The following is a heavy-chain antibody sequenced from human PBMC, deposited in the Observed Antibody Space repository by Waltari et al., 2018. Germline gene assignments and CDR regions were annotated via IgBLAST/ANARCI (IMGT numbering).Heavy chain of an antibody. Sequence: QVQLQESGPGLVKPSETLSLTCTVSGGSISSYYWSWIRQTPGKGLDWIGYIYYSGSTNYNPSLKSRVTISVDTSKNHFSLKLSSVTAADTAVYYCARSPYSSGWRGPFDYWGQGTLVTVSS. V-gene: IGHV4-59*08. D-gene: IGHD6-19*01. CDR3: ARSPYSSGWRGPFDY. CDR2: IYYSGST. J-gene: IGHJ4*02. CDR1: GGSISSYY.